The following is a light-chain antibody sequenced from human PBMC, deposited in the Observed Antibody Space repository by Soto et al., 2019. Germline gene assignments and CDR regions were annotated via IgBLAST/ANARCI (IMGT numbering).Light chain of an antibody. Sequence: DIQMTQSPSTLSASVGDRVTITCRASQSISSWLAWYQQKPGKAPKLLIYDASSLESGVPSRLSGSGSGTEFALPISSLQPDDFATYYRQQYNSYSPSTFGQGTKLEIK. CDR3: QQYNSYSPST. J-gene: IGKJ2*01. CDR2: DAS. CDR1: QSISSW. V-gene: IGKV1-5*01.